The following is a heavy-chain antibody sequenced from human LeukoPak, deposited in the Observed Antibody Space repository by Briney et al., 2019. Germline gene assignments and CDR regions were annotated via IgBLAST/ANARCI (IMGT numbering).Heavy chain of an antibody. CDR2: IYYSGST. D-gene: IGHD3-10*01. V-gene: IGHV4-39*07. J-gene: IGHJ4*02. CDR1: GGSISSSSYY. CDR3: ARATAYYGSGSYNH. Sequence: SETLSLTCTVSGGSISSSSYYWGWIRQPPGKGLEWIGSIYYSGSTYYNPSLKSRVTISVDTSKNQFSLKLSSVTAADTAVYYCARATAYYGSGSYNHWGQGTLVTVSS.